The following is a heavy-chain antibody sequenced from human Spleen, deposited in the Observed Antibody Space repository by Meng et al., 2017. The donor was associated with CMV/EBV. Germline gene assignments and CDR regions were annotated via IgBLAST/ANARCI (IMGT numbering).Heavy chain of an antibody. CDR1: GYTFTSYG. CDR3: ARERGGDYDYVWGSYRSNWFDP. CDR2: ISAYNGNT. V-gene: IGHV1-18*01. J-gene: IGHJ5*02. D-gene: IGHD3-16*02. Sequence: ASVKVSCKASGYTFTSYGISWVRQAPGQGLEWMGWISAYNGNTNYAQKLQGRVTMTTDTSTSTAYMELRSLRSDDTAVYYCARERGGDYDYVWGSYRSNWFDPWGQGTLVTVSS.